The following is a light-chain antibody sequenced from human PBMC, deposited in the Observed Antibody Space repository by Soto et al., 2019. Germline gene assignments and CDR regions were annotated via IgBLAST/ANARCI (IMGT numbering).Light chain of an antibody. CDR1: SSNIGSNT. CDR3: AAWDDSLNAGV. J-gene: IGLJ3*02. Sequence: QSVLTQPPSASGTPGQRVTISCSGSSSNIGSNTVNWYQQLPGTAPKRIIYSNNQRPSGVPDRFSGSKFGTSASLAISGLLSEDEADYYCAAWDDSLNAGVFGGGTKLTVL. V-gene: IGLV1-44*01. CDR2: SNN.